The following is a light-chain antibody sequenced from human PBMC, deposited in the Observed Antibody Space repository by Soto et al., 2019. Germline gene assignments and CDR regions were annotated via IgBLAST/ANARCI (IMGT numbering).Light chain of an antibody. V-gene: IGKV3-11*01. CDR2: DSF. CDR1: QSIAIY. Sequence: IVLTQSPAPLSFSPGQRATLSCRASQSIAIYLAWYQQRSGQSPKLLIYDSFKRAPGIPDRFSGSGSGTDFTLTISSLEPEDFAVYYCQQRATWPLTFGGGTTVEIK. CDR3: QQRATWPLT. J-gene: IGKJ4*02.